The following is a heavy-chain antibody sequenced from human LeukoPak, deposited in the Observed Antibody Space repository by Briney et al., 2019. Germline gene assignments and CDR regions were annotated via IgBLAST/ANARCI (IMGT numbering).Heavy chain of an antibody. Sequence: SETLSLTCTVSGGSISSYYWSWIRQPAGKGLEWIGRIYTSGSTNYNPSLKSRVTMSVDTSKNQFSLKLSSVTAADTAVYYCARGSRYYYDSSGRKNWFDPWGQGTLVTVSS. J-gene: IGHJ5*02. CDR1: GGSISSYY. V-gene: IGHV4-4*07. D-gene: IGHD3-22*01. CDR3: ARGSRYYYDSSGRKNWFDP. CDR2: IYTSGST.